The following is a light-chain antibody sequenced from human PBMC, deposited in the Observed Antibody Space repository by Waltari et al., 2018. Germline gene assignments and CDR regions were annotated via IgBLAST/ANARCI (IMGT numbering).Light chain of an antibody. V-gene: IGLV2-23*02. J-gene: IGLJ1*01. CDR1: SSDIGTYNF. Sequence: QSALTQPASVSGSPGQSITIPCTGTSSDIGTYNFVSWYQKHPGKAPKVMISEVSKRPSGISNRFSGSKSGSAASLTISGLQAEDEAEYYCCSYASSGAYVFGTGTKVTVL. CDR2: EVS. CDR3: CSYASSGAYV.